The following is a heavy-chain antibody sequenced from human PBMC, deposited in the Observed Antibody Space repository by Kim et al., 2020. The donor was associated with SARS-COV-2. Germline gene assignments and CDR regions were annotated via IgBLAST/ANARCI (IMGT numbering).Heavy chain of an antibody. D-gene: IGHD2-15*01. CDR3: ARSCFGGSCYGVDYYYGMDV. J-gene: IGHJ6*02. Sequence: GGSLRLSCAASGFTVSSNYMSWVRQAPGKGLEWVSVIYSGGSTYYADSVKGRFTISRDNSKNTLYLQMNSLRAEDTAVYYCARSCFGGSCYGVDYYYGMDVWGQGTTVTVSS. CDR1: GFTVSSNY. V-gene: IGHV3-66*02. CDR2: IYSGGST.